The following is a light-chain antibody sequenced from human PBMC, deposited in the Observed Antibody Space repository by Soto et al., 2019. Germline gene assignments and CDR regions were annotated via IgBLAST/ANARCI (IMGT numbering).Light chain of an antibody. J-gene: IGKJ1*01. V-gene: IGKV3-15*01. CDR1: QSVGSN. CDR2: DAS. Sequence: EVVMTQSPATLSVSPGEGATLSCRASQSVGSNLAWYQQKAGQAPRLLVYDASTRATGIPARFSGSGSGTEFTLTISGLQSEDFAFYHCQQYNSWPRTFGQGTEVVVK. CDR3: QQYNSWPRT.